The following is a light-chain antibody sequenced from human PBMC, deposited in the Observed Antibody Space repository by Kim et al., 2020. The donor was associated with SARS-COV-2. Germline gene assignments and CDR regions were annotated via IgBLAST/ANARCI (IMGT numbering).Light chain of an antibody. CDR2: VNP. CDR3: QSYASSLSGWV. CDR1: SSSSETWSD. Sequence: LPNPCPRSSSSSETWSDANWYRQPPATVPSPLIFVNPNRPSGVPDRFSASNAGTSTSLAITRLQAEDKAEFYCQSYASSLSGWVFGGGTQLTVL. V-gene: IGLV1-40*01. J-gene: IGLJ3*02.